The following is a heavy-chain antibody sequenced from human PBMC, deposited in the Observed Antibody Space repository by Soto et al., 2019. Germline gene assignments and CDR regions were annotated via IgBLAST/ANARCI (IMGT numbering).Heavy chain of an antibody. J-gene: IGHJ4*02. Sequence: PGGSLRLSCAASGFTFSSYAMSWVRQAPGKGLEWVSAISGSGGSTYYADSGKGRFTISRDNSKNTLYLQMNSLRAEDTAEDYYADGGEERSGWWGGGYFDYWGQGTLVTVSS. D-gene: IGHD6-19*01. V-gene: IGHV3-23*01. CDR2: ISGSGGST. CDR1: GFTFSSYA. CDR3: ADGGEERSGWWGGGYFDY.